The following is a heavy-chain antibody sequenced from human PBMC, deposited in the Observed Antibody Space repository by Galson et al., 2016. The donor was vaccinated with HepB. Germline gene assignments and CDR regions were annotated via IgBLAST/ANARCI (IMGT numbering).Heavy chain of an antibody. CDR3: ARGWGRYSSGWYSDDYYFDY. CDR1: GFTFSSYS. J-gene: IGHJ4*02. D-gene: IGHD6-19*01. V-gene: IGHV3-21*01. Sequence: SLRLSCAASGFTFSSYSMNWVRQAPGKGLEWVSSISSSSSYIYYADSVKGQFTISRDNAKNSLYLQLNSLRAEDTAVYYCARGWGRYSSGWYSDDYYFDYWGQGTLVTVSS. CDR2: ISSSSSYI.